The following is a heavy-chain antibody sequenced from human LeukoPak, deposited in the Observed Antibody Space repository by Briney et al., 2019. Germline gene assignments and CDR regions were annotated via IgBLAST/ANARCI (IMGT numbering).Heavy chain of an antibody. CDR1: GGSFSGYY. CDR2: INHSGSN. CDR3: ARGHGVLYVYFFPYFDY. J-gene: IGHJ4*02. D-gene: IGHD2/OR15-2a*01. Sequence: SETLSLTCAVYGGSFSGYYWSWLGQPPGKGVEWIGEINHSGSNNYKPSLKCRVTLSLPASKNQFSLNLSSVTAADTAVYYCARGHGVLYVYFFPYFDYWGQGTLVTVSS. V-gene: IGHV4-34*01.